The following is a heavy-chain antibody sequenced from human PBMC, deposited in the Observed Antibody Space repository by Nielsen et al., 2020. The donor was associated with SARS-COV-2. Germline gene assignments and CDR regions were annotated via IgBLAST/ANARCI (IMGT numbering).Heavy chain of an antibody. CDR1: GFTFSDYY. D-gene: IGHD2/OR15-2a*01. V-gene: IGHV3-11*01. J-gene: IGHJ5*01. CDR3: AKDIDTVGTTAWLDF. Sequence: GGSLRLSCAVSGFTFSDYYMSWIRQAPGKGLEWVSYISSSSSIIYYADSVRGRFTISRDSAKNTLYLQMNSLRPEDTALYYCAKDIDTVGTTAWLDFWGQGTLVTVSS. CDR2: ISSSSSII.